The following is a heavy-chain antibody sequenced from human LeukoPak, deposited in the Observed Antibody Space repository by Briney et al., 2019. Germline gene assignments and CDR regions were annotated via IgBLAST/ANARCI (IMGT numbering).Heavy chain of an antibody. CDR3: AREESYDFWSGYYTYYYYYGMDV. J-gene: IGHJ6*02. CDR2: IWYDGSNK. D-gene: IGHD3-3*01. CDR1: GFTFSSYG. Sequence: GGSLRLSCAASGFTFSSYGMHWVRQAPGKGLEWVAVIWYDGSNKYYADSVKGRFTISRDNSKNTLYLQMNSLRAEDTAVYYCAREESYDFWSGYYTYYYYYGMDVWGQGTTVTVSS. V-gene: IGHV3-33*01.